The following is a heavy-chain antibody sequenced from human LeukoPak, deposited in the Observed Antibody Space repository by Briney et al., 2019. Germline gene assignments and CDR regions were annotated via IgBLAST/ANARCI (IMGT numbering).Heavy chain of an antibody. Sequence: GGSLRLSCAASGFTFSSYAMSWVRQAPGKGLEWVSAISGSGDSTYYADSVKGRFTISRDISKNTLYLQMNSLRAEDTAVYYCAKAPPSSYYYYYGMDVWGQGTTVTVSS. J-gene: IGHJ6*02. D-gene: IGHD6-13*01. CDR2: ISGSGDST. V-gene: IGHV3-23*01. CDR1: GFTFSSYA. CDR3: AKAPPSSYYYYYGMDV.